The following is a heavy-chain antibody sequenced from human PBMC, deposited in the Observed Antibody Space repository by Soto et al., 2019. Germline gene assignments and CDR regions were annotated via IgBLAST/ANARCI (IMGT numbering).Heavy chain of an antibody. CDR1: GYTFTSYG. Sequence: ASVKVSCKASGYTFTSYGISWVRQAPGQGPEWMGWISAYNGNTNYAQKLQGRVTMTTDTSTSTAYMELRSLRSDDTAVYYCARDLPSIVGANGYYGMDVWGQGTTVTVSS. D-gene: IGHD1-26*01. CDR2: ISAYNGNT. J-gene: IGHJ6*02. CDR3: ARDLPSIVGANGYYGMDV. V-gene: IGHV1-18*01.